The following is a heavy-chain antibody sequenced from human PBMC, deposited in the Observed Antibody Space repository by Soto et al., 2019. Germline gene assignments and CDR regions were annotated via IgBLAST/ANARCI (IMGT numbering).Heavy chain of an antibody. V-gene: IGHV3-21*01. J-gene: IGHJ4*02. CDR3: ARVERAYCGGDCYDY. CDR1: GFTFSSYS. CDR2: ISSSSSYI. Sequence: EVQLVESAGGLVKPGGSLRLSCAASGFTFSSYSMNWVRQAPGKGLEWVSSISSSSSYIYYADSVKGRFTISRDNAKNSLYLQMNSLRAEDTAVYYCARVERAYCGGDCYDYWGQGTLVSVSS. D-gene: IGHD2-21*01.